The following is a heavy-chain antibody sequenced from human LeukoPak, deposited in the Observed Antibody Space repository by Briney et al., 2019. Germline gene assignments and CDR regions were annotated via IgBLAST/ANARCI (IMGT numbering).Heavy chain of an antibody. Sequence: PGGSLRLSCAASGFTFDDYAMSWVRQAPGKGLECISGINWNGTGTDYADSVKGRFTISRDNAKNSLYLQMNSLRADDTALYYCARDSSFDYWGQGTLVTVSS. CDR3: ARDSSFDY. CDR2: INWNGTGT. J-gene: IGHJ4*02. V-gene: IGHV3-20*04. CDR1: GFTFDDYA.